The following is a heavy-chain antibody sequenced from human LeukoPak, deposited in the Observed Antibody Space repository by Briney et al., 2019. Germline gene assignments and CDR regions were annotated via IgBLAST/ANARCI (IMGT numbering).Heavy chain of an antibody. D-gene: IGHD5-18*01. CDR3: ARGRGYSYGYGRPTDY. J-gene: IGHJ4*02. CDR2: IYYSGST. V-gene: IGHV4-30-4*08. Sequence: SETLSLTCTVSGGSISSGDYYWSWIRQPPGKGLEWIGYIYYSGSTYYNPSLKSRVTISVDTSKNQFSLKLSSVTAADTAVYYCARGRGYSYGYGRPTDYWGQGTLVTVSS. CDR1: GGSISSGDYY.